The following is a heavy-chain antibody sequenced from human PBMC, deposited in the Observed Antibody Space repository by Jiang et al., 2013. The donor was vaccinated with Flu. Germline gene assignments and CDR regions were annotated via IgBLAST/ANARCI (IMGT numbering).Heavy chain of an antibody. CDR1: GGSISSYY. CDR3: ARAGTIEFGGYTPDF. J-gene: IGHJ4*02. CDR2: IYSTGHT. V-gene: IGHV4-4*07. Sequence: GPGLVKPSETLSLTCTVSGGSISSYYWSWIRQPAGKGLEWIGRIYSTGHTNYSPIFNSRVTMSVDTSKNQISLKLNSVTAADTAMYFCARAGTIEFGGYTPDFWGQGTLVTVSS. D-gene: IGHD5-12*01.